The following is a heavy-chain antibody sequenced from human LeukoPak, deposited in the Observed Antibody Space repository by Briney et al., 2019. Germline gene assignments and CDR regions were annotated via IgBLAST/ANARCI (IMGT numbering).Heavy chain of an antibody. CDR2: ISYDGSNK. CDR1: GFTFSSYA. J-gene: IGHJ5*02. Sequence: PGGSLRLSCAASGFTFSSYAMHWVRQAPGKGLEWVAVISYDGSNKYYADSVKGRFTISRDNSKDTLYLQMTSLRAEDTAVYYCASVHFDFPYSSSWYTGNWFDPWGQGTLVTVSS. V-gene: IGHV3-30*04. CDR3: ASVHFDFPYSSSWYTGNWFDP. D-gene: IGHD6-13*01.